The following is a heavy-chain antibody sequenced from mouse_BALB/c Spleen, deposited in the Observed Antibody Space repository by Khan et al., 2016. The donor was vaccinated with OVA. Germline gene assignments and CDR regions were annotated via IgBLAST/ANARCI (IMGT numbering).Heavy chain of an antibody. J-gene: IGHJ4*01. CDR3: ARDFHYYGSRGAMDN. Sequence: QVQLQRSGAELARPGASVKMSCKASGYTSTSYTMHWVKQRPGQGLEWIGYIIPSTVYTNYNQKFKDKATLTADKSSSTAYMQLNSLTSEDSAVYYCARDFHYYGSRGAMDNWGQGTSVTVSS. V-gene: IGHV1-4*01. CDR1: GYTSTSYT. CDR2: IIPSTVYT. D-gene: IGHD1-1*01.